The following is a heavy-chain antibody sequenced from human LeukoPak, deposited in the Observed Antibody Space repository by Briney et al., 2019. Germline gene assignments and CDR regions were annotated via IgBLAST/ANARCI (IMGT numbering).Heavy chain of an antibody. CDR3: ARAAGLRFLEWSSYNWFDP. CDR2: INHSGST. Sequence: SETLSLTCAVYGGSFSGYYWSWIRQPPGKGLEWIGEINHSGSTNYNPSLKSRATISVDTSKNQFSLKLSSVTAADTAVYYCARAAGLRFLEWSSYNWFDPWGQGTLVTVSS. D-gene: IGHD3-3*01. V-gene: IGHV4-34*01. J-gene: IGHJ5*02. CDR1: GGSFSGYY.